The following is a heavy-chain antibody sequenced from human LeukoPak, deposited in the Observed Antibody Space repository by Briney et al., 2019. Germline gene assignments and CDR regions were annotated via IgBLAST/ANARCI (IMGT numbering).Heavy chain of an antibody. D-gene: IGHD3-22*01. CDR3: AKDQSVVITSVGDY. J-gene: IGHJ4*02. Sequence: GGSLRLSCAASGFTLSSYAMSWVRQATGKGLEWVSGISSSGGSTYYADAVKSRFTITRDNSKNTLYLQMSSLRAEETAVYYCAKDQSVVITSVGDYWGQGTLVTVSS. CDR2: ISSSGGST. V-gene: IGHV3-23*01. CDR1: GFTLSSYA.